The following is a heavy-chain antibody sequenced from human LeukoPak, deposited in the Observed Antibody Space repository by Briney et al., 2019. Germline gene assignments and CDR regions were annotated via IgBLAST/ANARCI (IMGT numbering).Heavy chain of an antibody. Sequence: GGSLRLSCAASGFTFSSYAMSWVRQAPGKGLEWVSAISGSGGSTYSADSVKGRFTISRDNPKNSVYLQMSSLRAEDTAVYYCLVTTRSRGFDYWGQGTLVTVSS. CDR1: GFTFSSYA. V-gene: IGHV3-23*01. D-gene: IGHD1/OR15-1a*01. J-gene: IGHJ4*02. CDR3: LVTTRSRGFDY. CDR2: ISGSGGST.